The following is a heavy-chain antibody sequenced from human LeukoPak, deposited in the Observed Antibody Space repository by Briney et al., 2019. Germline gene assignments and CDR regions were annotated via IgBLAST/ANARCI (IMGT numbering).Heavy chain of an antibody. Sequence: ASVKVSCKASGYTFTGYSMHWMRQAPGQGLEWMGWIDPNSGGTNFAQKFQGRVTMTRDTSINTAYMELSSLRSDDAAVYYCARGPYSGTYLDSWGQGTLISVSS. V-gene: IGHV1-2*02. CDR2: IDPNSGGT. D-gene: IGHD1-26*01. CDR3: ARGPYSGTYLDS. J-gene: IGHJ4*02. CDR1: GYTFTGYS.